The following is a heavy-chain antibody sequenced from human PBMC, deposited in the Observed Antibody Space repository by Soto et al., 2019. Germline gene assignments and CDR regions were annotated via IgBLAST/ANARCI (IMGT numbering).Heavy chain of an antibody. CDR3: AKANSRVARTAMAY. CDR1: GFSFDDYA. V-gene: IGHV3-9*01. CDR2: ISWNSGSI. D-gene: IGHD2-21*02. J-gene: IGHJ4*02. Sequence: EVQLVESGGDLVQPGRSLRLSCVASGFSFDDYAMHWVRQAPGKGLEWVSGISWNSGSIGYADSVKGRFTISRDNAKNSLYLQMNSLRIADTALYYCAKANSRVARTAMAYWGQGTLVTVSS.